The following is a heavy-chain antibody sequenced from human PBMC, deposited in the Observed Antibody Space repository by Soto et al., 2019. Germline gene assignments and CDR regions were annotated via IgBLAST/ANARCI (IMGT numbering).Heavy chain of an antibody. D-gene: IGHD3-3*01. CDR1: GGSFSGYC. J-gene: IGHJ4*02. CDR2: INHSGST. CDR3: ARSIGYYDFWSGYPFFDY. Sequence: SETLSLTCAVYGGSFSGYCWSWIRQPPGKGLEWIGEINHSGSTNYNPSLKSRVTISVDTSKNQFSLKLSSVTAADTAVYYCARSIGYYDFWSGYPFFDYWGQGTLVTVSS. V-gene: IGHV4-34*01.